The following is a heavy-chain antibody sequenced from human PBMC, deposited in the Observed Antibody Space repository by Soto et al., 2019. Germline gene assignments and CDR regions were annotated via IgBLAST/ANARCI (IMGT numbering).Heavy chain of an antibody. CDR2: ISSSGSII. CDR1: GFTFSDYY. V-gene: IGHV3-11*01. CDR3: ALAGYDSNYYAVTPLSAGHF. D-gene: IGHD4-4*01. J-gene: IGHJ4*02. Sequence: QVQLVVSGGGLVKPGGSLRISCAASGFTFSDYYISWIRQAPGKGLEWVSYISSSGSIIYYADSVKGRFTISRDNAKNSLYLQMTSLRAEATAVYYCALAGYDSNYYAVTPLSAGHFWGQGTLVTVSS.